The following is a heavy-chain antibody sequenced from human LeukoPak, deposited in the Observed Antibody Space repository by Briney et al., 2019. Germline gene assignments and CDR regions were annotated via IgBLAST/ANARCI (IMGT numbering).Heavy chain of an antibody. CDR1: GYTFTSYA. CDR2: INAGNDNT. CDR3: ARDLGYCTGGTCYPNWFDP. Sequence: ASVKVSCKASGYTFTSYAMHWVRQAPGQRLEWMGWINAGNDNTKYSQKFQARVTITRDTSASTAYMELSSLRSEDTAVYYCARDLGYCTGGTCYPNWFDPWGQGTLVTVSS. V-gene: IGHV1-3*01. D-gene: IGHD2-15*01. J-gene: IGHJ5*02.